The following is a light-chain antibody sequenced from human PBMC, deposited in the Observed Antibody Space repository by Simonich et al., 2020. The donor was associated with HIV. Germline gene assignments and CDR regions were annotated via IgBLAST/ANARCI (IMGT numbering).Light chain of an antibody. CDR3: QQYNSYPRT. Sequence: AIQLTQSPSSLSASVGDRVTIACRASQGISSALAWYQQKPGKAPKLLIYDASSLERGVPSRFSGSGSGTEFTLTISSLQPDDFATYYCQQYNSYPRTFVQGTKVEIK. J-gene: IGKJ1*01. CDR2: DAS. V-gene: IGKV1-13*02. CDR1: QGISSA.